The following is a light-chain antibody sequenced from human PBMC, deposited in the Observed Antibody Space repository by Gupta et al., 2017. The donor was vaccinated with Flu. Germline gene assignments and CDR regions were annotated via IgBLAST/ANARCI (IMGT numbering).Light chain of an antibody. Sequence: QSALTQPASVSGSPGQSITISCTGTSVDIGSYDYVSWYQQHPGKAPKLRIFEVTDRPSGMSKRCSGYKSGNTASLTFSGLQAKDEANDDWRSYRTTVTLVFGTGTKVTVL. CDR1: SVDIGSYDY. CDR2: EVT. CDR3: RSYRTTVTLV. V-gene: IGLV2-14*01. J-gene: IGLJ1*01.